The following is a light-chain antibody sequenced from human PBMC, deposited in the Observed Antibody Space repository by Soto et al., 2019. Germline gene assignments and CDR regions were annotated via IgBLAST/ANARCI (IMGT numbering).Light chain of an antibody. J-gene: IGKJ5*01. Sequence: DIVMTQSAGTLSGSAGERATLSWRASQSVGTNLAWYQQRPGQAPRLLVYGASTRASGIPPRFSGSGYGTDFTLTISSLQSEDFAVYYCQHYHDWLITFGQGTRLEI. CDR3: QHYHDWLIT. CDR1: QSVGTN. V-gene: IGKV3-15*01. CDR2: GAS.